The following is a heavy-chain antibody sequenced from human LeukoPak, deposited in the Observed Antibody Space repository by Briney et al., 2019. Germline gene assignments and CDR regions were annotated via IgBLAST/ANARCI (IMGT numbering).Heavy chain of an antibody. D-gene: IGHD3-10*01. Sequence: GGSLRLSCAASGFTFSRYWMSSGRQAPREGLEWVADINQAGSGKFYVDSVKGRFTISRDNAKISLYLQMNSLRAEDTAVYYCARVTPGGVGSFDYWGQGTLVTASS. CDR1: GFTFSRYW. V-gene: IGHV3-7*01. CDR3: ARVTPGGVGSFDY. J-gene: IGHJ4*02. CDR2: INQAGSGK.